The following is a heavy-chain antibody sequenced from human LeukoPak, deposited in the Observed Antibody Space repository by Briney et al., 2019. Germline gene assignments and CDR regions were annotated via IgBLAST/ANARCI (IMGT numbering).Heavy chain of an antibody. CDR3: ARDYSGQWEQLTGWWIDP. Sequence: ASVKVSCKPSGYTFGTHWMHWVRQAPGQGLEWMAIINPSGDSRSYAQKFQGRVTVTRDMSTRTVYMELSDLRPEDTALYYCARDYSGQWEQLTGWWIDPWGQGTLVIVSS. CDR2: INPSGDSR. V-gene: IGHV1-46*01. D-gene: IGHD1-26*01. CDR1: GYTFGTHW. J-gene: IGHJ5*02.